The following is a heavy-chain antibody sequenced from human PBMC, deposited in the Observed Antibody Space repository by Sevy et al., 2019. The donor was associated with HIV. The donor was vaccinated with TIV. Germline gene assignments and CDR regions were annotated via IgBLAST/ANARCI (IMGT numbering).Heavy chain of an antibody. Sequence: GGSLRLSCAASGFNFSPYAMHWVRQAPGKGLEWVAVISKDGRNDNYADYVKGRFTVSRDNAKNAMYLQMNSLRLEDTAVYYCAKDGYYYDSRSHDWFDPWGQGSLVTVSS. V-gene: IGHV3-30*18. D-gene: IGHD3-22*01. CDR3: AKDGYYYDSRSHDWFDP. CDR1: GFNFSPYA. CDR2: ISKDGRND. J-gene: IGHJ5*02.